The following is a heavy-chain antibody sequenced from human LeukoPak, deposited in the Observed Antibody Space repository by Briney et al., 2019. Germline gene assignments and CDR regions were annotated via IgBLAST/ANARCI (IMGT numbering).Heavy chain of an antibody. CDR1: GGSFSAYY. V-gene: IGHV4-34*01. D-gene: IGHD3-10*01. CDR3: ARGRYYGSGSPWY. Sequence: TSETLSLTCAVYGGSFSAYYWSWIRQPPGKGLEWIGEIDHTGSTNYNPSLKSRVTMSVDTSKNQFSLKLSSVTAADTAVYYCARGRYYGSGSPWYWGQGTLVTVSS. J-gene: IGHJ4*02. CDR2: IDHTGST.